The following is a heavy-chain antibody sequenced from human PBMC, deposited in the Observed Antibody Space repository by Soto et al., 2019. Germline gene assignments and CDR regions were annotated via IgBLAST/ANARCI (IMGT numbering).Heavy chain of an antibody. V-gene: IGHV4-59*01. Sequence: NPSETLSRTCTVSGDSMSRYCWTWIRRPPKQGLEWIGYIHYSGSTDHNPSLKSRVIISVDTSKNQFSLRLSSVTAAVTAVYYCARERCSGGSCAFAMWGQGTMVTVSS. CDR2: IHYSGST. CDR1: GDSMSRYC. J-gene: IGHJ3*02. CDR3: ARERCSGGSCAFAM. D-gene: IGHD2-15*01.